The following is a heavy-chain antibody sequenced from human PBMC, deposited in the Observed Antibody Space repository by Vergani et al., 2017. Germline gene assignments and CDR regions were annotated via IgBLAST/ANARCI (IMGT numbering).Heavy chain of an antibody. J-gene: IGHJ6*02. CDR3: ARIGLRDGSGWGYHYYYYYGMDV. V-gene: IGHV1-46*03. D-gene: IGHD6-19*01. CDR2: INPSGGST. Sequence: QVQLVQSGAEVKKPGASVKVSCKASGYTFTSYYMHWVRQAPGQGLEWMGIINPSGGSTSYAQKSQGRVTMTRDTSTSTVYMELSSLRSEDTAVYYCARIGLRDGSGWGYHYYYYYGMDVWGQXP. CDR1: GYTFTSYY.